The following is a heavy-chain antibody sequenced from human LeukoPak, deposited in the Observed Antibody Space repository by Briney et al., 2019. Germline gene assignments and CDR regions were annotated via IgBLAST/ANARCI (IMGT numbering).Heavy chain of an antibody. V-gene: IGHV4-31*03. J-gene: IGHJ4*02. CDR2: IYYSGST. Sequence: PSETLSLTCTVSGGSISSGGYYWSWIRQPPGKGLEWIGYIYYSGSTCYNPSLKSRVSISVDTSKNHFSLRLSSVTAADTAVYYCARDPIGSYGLDYWGQGTLVTVSS. CDR1: GGSISSGGYY. CDR3: ARDPIGSYGLDY. D-gene: IGHD1-26*01.